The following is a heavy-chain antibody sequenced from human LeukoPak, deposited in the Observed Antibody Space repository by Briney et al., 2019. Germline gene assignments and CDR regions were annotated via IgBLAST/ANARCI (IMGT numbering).Heavy chain of an antibody. Sequence: SEALSPTCPVSGGSISGSYWSWIRQHPGKRLEWHGYIYDTGATNYNPSLKTRFTISIDTSKNQFSLNLSSVTAADTAVYYCARLPLIATTRGGFDPWGQGTLVTASS. CDR2: IYDTGAT. CDR3: ARLPLIATTRGGFDP. J-gene: IGHJ5*02. D-gene: IGHD1/OR15-1a*01. V-gene: IGHV4-59*08. CDR1: GGSISGSY.